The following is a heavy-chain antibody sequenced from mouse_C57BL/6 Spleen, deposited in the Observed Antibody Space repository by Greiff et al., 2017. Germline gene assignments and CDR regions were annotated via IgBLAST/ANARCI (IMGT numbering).Heavy chain of an antibody. CDR3: TLEAMDY. CDR2: IWRGGST. Sequence: VQLQEPGPGLVQPSQSLSITCTASGFSLTSYGVHWVRQSPGKGLEWLGVIWRGGSTDYNAAFMSRLCHTKDNSKNKDFFRMNSVQADGTDIYYCTLEAMDYWGQGTSVTVSS. J-gene: IGHJ4*01. V-gene: IGHV2-5*01. CDR1: GFSLTSYG.